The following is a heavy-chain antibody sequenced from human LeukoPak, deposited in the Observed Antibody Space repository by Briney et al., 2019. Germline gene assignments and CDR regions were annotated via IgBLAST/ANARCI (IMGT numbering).Heavy chain of an antibody. J-gene: IGHJ6*03. CDR3: ARHQCLYYYYMGV. CDR2: IYYSGDT. D-gene: IGHD5/OR15-5a*01. CDR1: SRSISSSSYY. Sequence: SETLSLTCTVYSRSISSSSYYWGWIRHPPGNGLEWTGSIYYSGDTYYNPSLKSRRVTISVDTSKNQFSLRLSSVTAADTAVYYCARHQCLYYYYMGVWGKGSTVTVSS. V-gene: IGHV4-39*01.